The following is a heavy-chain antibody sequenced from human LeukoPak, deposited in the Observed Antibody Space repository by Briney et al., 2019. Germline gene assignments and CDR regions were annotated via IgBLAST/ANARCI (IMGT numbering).Heavy chain of an antibody. J-gene: IGHJ4*02. D-gene: IGHD6-6*01. CDR3: ARERQLVPLFDY. CDR2: ISSSSSTI. CDR1: GFTFSSYS. Sequence: GGSLRLSCAASGFTFSSYSMNWVRQAPGKGLEWVSYISSSSSTINYADSVKGRFTISRDNAKNSLYLQMNSLRAEDTAVYYCARERQLVPLFDYWGQGTLVTVSS. V-gene: IGHV3-48*01.